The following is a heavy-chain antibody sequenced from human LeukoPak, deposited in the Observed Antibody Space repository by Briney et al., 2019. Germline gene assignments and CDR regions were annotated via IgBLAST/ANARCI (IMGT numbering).Heavy chain of an antibody. CDR1: GFTFSSCS. J-gene: IGHJ6*02. D-gene: IGHD6-19*01. Sequence: GGSLRLSCAASGFTFSSCSMNWVRQAPGKGLEWVSYISSSGSTIYYADSVKGRFTISRDNAKNSLYLQMNSLRAEDTAVYYCAREEAVAGYYYGMDVWGQGTTVTVSS. CDR2: ISSSGSTI. CDR3: AREEAVAGYYYGMDV. V-gene: IGHV3-48*04.